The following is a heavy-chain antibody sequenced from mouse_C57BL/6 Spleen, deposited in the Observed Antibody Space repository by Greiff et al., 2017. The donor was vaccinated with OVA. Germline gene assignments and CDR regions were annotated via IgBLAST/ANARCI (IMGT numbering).Heavy chain of an antibody. J-gene: IGHJ4*01. V-gene: IGHV5-17*01. CDR2: ISSGSSTI. Sequence: EVKLMESGGGLVKPGGSLKLSCAASGFTFSDYGMHWVRQAPEKGLEWVAYISSGSSTIYYADTVKGRCTIARDNAKNTLFLQMTSLRSEDTAMYYCARRTAQALDYAMDYWGQGTSVTVSS. CDR1: GFTFSDYG. D-gene: IGHD3-2*02. CDR3: ARRTAQALDYAMDY.